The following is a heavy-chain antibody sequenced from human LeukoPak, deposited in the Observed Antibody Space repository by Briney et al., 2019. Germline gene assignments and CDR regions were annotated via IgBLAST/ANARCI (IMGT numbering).Heavy chain of an antibody. J-gene: IGHJ6*02. V-gene: IGHV4-34*01. CDR1: GGSFSGYY. CDR3: ARISSSWYTPLSYSSYGMDV. Sequence: SETLSLTCAVYGGSFSGYYWSWIRQPPGKGLELIGEINHSGSTNYNPSLKSRVTISVDTSKNQFSLKLSSVTAADTAVYYCARISSSWYTPLSYSSYGMDVWGQRTTATVSS. D-gene: IGHD6-13*01. CDR2: INHSGST.